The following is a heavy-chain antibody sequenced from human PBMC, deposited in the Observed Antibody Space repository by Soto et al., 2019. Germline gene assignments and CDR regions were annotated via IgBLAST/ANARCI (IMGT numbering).Heavy chain of an antibody. CDR1: GYTFTSYG. CDR2: ISAYNGNT. D-gene: IGHD6-19*01. V-gene: IGHV1-18*01. Sequence: QVQLVQSGAEVKKPGASVKVSCKASGYTFTSYGISWVRQAPGQGLEWMGWISAYNGNTNYAQKLQGRVTLTRDTSLSTAYMELSSLRSEDTAVYYCARGSWLVPYDYWGQGTLVTVSS. CDR3: ARGSWLVPYDY. J-gene: IGHJ4*02.